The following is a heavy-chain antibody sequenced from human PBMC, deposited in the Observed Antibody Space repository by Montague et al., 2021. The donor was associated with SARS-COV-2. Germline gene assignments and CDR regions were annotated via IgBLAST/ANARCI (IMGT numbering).Heavy chain of an antibody. CDR1: GGSVSTYY. D-gene: IGHD6-19*01. V-gene: IGHV4-59*02. CDR3: ARDQGWRGCFDP. CDR2: LYLSGSAT. Sequence: SETLSLTCTVSGGSVSTYYWSWLRQPPGKGLEWIGFLYLSGSATNYNPSLKSRVTISIDTSKNQFSLNLSSVTAADTAVYFCARDQGWRGCFDPWGQGTLVAVSS. J-gene: IGHJ5*02.